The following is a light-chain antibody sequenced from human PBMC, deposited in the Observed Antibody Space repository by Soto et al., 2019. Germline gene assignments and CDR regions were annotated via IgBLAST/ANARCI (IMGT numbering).Light chain of an antibody. J-gene: IGLJ1*01. CDR3: SSYTSSSTYV. Sequence: QSVLTQPASVSGSPGQSITISCTGTISDVGGYSYVSWYQQHPGKAPKLMIYEVNYRPSGVSNRFSGSKSGNTASLTISGLQAEDEADYYCSSYTSSSTYVFGTGTKVTVL. V-gene: IGLV2-14*01. CDR2: EVN. CDR1: ISDVGGYSY.